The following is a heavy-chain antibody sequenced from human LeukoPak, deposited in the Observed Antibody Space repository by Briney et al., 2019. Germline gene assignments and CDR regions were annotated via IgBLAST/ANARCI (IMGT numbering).Heavy chain of an antibody. CDR2: ISGSGGST. V-gene: IGHV3-23*01. Sequence: GGSLRLSCAASGFTFSSYGMSWVRQAPGKGLEWVSAISGSGGSTYYADSVKGRFTISRDNSKNTLYLQMNSLRAEDTAVYYCAKDREYSSSCADYWGQGTLVTVSS. CDR1: GFTFSSYG. J-gene: IGHJ4*02. CDR3: AKDREYSSSCADY. D-gene: IGHD6-13*01.